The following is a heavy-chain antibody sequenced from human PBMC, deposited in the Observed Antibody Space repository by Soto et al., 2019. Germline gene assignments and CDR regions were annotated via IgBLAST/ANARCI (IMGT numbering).Heavy chain of an antibody. Sequence: SETLSLTCTVSGGSISSGGYYWSWIRQHPGKGLEWIGYIYYSGSTYYNPSLKSRVTISVDTSKNQFSLKLSSVTAADTAVYYCARDASGRTAFDIWGQGTMLTVSS. CDR2: IYYSGST. CDR3: ARDASGRTAFDI. J-gene: IGHJ3*02. CDR1: GGSISSGGYY. D-gene: IGHD1-26*01. V-gene: IGHV4-31*03.